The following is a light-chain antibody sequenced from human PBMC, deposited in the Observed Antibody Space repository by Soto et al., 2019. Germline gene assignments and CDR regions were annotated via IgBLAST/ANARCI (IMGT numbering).Light chain of an antibody. V-gene: IGKV1-5*01. Sequence: DIQMTQSPSILSASVGDRVTITCRSSQTITNWLAWYQQKPGKVPRLLIYDASSLESWVPSRFSGSGSGTEFTLTISSLQSEDFATYYCQQYKSFWTFGQGTKVDI. CDR3: QQYKSFWT. J-gene: IGKJ1*01. CDR2: DAS. CDR1: QTITNW.